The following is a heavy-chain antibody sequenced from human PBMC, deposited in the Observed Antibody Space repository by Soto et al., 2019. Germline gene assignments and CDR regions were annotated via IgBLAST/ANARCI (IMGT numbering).Heavy chain of an antibody. J-gene: IGHJ4*02. V-gene: IGHV3-23*01. D-gene: IGHD6-19*01. CDR2: ISGSGGST. CDR3: AKGGSGWYRLYYFDY. Sequence: GGSLRLSCAVSGFTFSSYGMHWVRQAPGKGLEWVSAISGSGGSTYYADSVKGRFTISRDNSKNTLYLQMNGLRAEDTAVYYCAKGGSGWYRLYYFDYWGQGPLVTVSS. CDR1: GFTFSSYG.